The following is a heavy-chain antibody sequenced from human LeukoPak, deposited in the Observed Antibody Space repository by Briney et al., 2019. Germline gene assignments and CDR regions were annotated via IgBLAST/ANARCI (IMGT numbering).Heavy chain of an antibody. CDR3: AKVFLRLGELTSIDY. D-gene: IGHD3-16*01. J-gene: IGHJ4*02. CDR1: GFTFSSYE. Sequence: PGGSLRLSCAASGFTFSSYEMNWVRQAPGKGLEWVSYISSSGSTIYYADSVKGRFTISRDNAKNTLYLQMNCLRAEDTAVYYCAKVFLRLGELTSIDYWGQGTLVTVSS. V-gene: IGHV3-48*03. CDR2: ISSSGSTI.